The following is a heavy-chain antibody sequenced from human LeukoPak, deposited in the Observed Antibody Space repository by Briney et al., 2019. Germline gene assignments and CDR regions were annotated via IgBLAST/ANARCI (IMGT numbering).Heavy chain of an antibody. CDR3: AREGLIWFGELLYPTYGMDV. CDR2: ISSSSSYI. J-gene: IGHJ6*02. Sequence: KAGGSLRLSCAASGFTFSSYSMNWVRQAPGKGLEWVSSISSSSSYIYYADSVKGRFTTSRDNAKNSLYLQMNSLRAEDTAVYYCAREGLIWFGELLYPTYGMDVWGQGTTVTVSS. CDR1: GFTFSSYS. V-gene: IGHV3-21*01. D-gene: IGHD3-10*01.